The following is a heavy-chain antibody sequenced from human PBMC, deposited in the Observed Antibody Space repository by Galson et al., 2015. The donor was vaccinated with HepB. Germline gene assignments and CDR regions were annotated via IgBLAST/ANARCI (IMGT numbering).Heavy chain of an antibody. D-gene: IGHD3-16*01. CDR1: GASIDDYY. CDR3: ARGMSHPSYYYYGMDV. Sequence: ETLSLTCAVSGASIDDYYWTWIRQPPGKGLEWIGHIYYMASSNYNPSLRSRLTISVDASQNQFSLTLRSVTAADTAVYFRARGMSHPSYYYYGMDVWGQGTTVTVAS. J-gene: IGHJ6*02. V-gene: IGHV4-59*01. CDR2: IYYMASS.